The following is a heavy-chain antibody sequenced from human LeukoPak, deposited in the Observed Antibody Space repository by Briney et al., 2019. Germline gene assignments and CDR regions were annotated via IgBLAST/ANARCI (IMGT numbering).Heavy chain of an antibody. CDR3: ARGKVPAAPDDGFDI. Sequence: SETLSLTCTVSGGSISTYYWSWIRQPPGKGLEWIGYIYYNGNTNYNPSLKSRVTISVDTSKNQFSPKLSSVTAADTAVYYCARGKVPAAPDDGFDIWGQGTMVTVSS. CDR1: GGSISTYY. CDR2: IYYNGNT. V-gene: IGHV4-59*01. D-gene: IGHD2-2*01. J-gene: IGHJ3*02.